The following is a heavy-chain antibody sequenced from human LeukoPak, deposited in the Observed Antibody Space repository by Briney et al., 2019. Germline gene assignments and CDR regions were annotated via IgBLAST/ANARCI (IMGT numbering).Heavy chain of an antibody. CDR1: GFTVSSNY. Sequence: GGSLRLSCAASGFTVSSNYMSWVRQAPGKGLEWVSVIYSGGSTYYADSVKGRFTISRDNSKNTLYLQMNSLRAEDMAVYYCASGVLRFLEWLLYYFDYWGQGTLVTVSS. CDR3: ASGVLRFLEWLLYYFDY. J-gene: IGHJ4*02. V-gene: IGHV3-66*01. CDR2: IYSGGST. D-gene: IGHD3-3*01.